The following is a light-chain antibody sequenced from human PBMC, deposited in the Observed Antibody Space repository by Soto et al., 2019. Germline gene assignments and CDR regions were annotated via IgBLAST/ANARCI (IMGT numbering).Light chain of an antibody. CDR1: QGVSSNQ. CDR3: KEYVS. CDR2: AAS. V-gene: IGKV3-20*01. Sequence: VLTQSPCTLSLSPGERATLSCRASQGVSSNQLSWYQQRSGQAPTLLISAASARATGIPDRFSGSDFGTAIILPLSGQEAEYYALYYCKEYVSFGGGTKVEIK. J-gene: IGKJ4*01.